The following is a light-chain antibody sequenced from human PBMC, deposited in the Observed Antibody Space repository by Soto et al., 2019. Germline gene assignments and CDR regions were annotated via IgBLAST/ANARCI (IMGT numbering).Light chain of an antibody. J-gene: IGKJ4*01. CDR2: DAS. CDR1: QTVRNNY. V-gene: IGKV3-20*01. CDR3: QQFSSYPLT. Sequence: EFVLTQSPGTLSLSPGERATLSCRASQTVRNNYLAWYQQKPGQAPRLLIYDASSRATGIPDRFSGGGSGTDLNLTISRLEPEDFVVYYCQQFSSYPLTFGGGTKVEIK.